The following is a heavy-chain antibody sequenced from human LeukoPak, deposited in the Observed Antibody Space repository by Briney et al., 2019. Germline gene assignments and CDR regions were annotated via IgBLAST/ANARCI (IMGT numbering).Heavy chain of an antibody. CDR1: SYTLTNYG. V-gene: IGHV1-18*01. CDR3: ARDQDPGAFDI. J-gene: IGHJ3*02. CDR2: ISAYNGNT. Sequence: ASVKVSCKASSYTLTNYGISWVRQAPGQGLEWMGWISAYNGNTNYAQNLQGRVTMTTDTSMNTAYMELRSLRSDDTAVYYCARDQDPGAFDIWGQGTMVTVSS.